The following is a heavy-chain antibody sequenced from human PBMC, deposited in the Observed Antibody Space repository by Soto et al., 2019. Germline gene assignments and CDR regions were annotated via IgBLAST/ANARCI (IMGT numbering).Heavy chain of an antibody. D-gene: IGHD3-3*01. Sequence: QVQLVESGGGVVQPGRSLRLSCAASGFTFSSYGMHWVRQAPGKGLEWVAVISYDGSNKYYADSVKGRFTISRDNSKNTLYLQMNSLRAEDTAVYYCASSSYYDFWSGYYTGGNWFDPWGQGTLVTVSS. V-gene: IGHV3-30*03. CDR2: ISYDGSNK. CDR3: ASSSYYDFWSGYYTGGNWFDP. J-gene: IGHJ5*02. CDR1: GFTFSSYG.